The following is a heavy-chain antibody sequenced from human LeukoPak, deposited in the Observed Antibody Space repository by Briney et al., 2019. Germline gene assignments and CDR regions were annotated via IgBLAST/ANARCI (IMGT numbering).Heavy chain of an antibody. V-gene: IGHV3-48*02. CDR1: GFTFSTYS. J-gene: IGHJ4*02. CDR2: ISDTSYTI. D-gene: IGHD3-3*02. CDR3: ARAFLGGDY. Sequence: GESLKISCVASGFTFSTYSMNWVRQAPGKGLEWVSYISDTSYTIYYADSVKGRFTISRDNAKNSLYLQMNRLRDEDTAVYYCARAFLGGDYWGQGTLVTVSS.